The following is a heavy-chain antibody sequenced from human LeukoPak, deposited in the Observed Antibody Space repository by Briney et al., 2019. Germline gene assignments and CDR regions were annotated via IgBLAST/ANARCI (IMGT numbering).Heavy chain of an antibody. Sequence: GGSLRLSCAASRFTFSGYAMYWVRQAPGKGLEWDSCIDASGVDTYYADSVKGRFTISRDNSNNTLYLQMNSLRAEDTAVYYCAKGSGSGWYGWFDPWGQGTLVTVSS. D-gene: IGHD6-19*01. CDR1: RFTFSGYA. CDR3: AKGSGSGWYGWFDP. J-gene: IGHJ5*02. V-gene: IGHV3-23*01. CDR2: IDASGVDT.